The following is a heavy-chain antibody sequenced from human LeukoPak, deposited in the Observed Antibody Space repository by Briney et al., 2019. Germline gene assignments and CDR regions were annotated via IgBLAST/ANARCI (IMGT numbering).Heavy chain of an antibody. J-gene: IGHJ4*02. CDR3: ARATASGSYYGGFDY. V-gene: IGHV3-21*01. Sequence: GGSLRLSCAASGFTFSSYSMNWVRQAPGKGLEWVSSISSSSSYIYYADSVKGRFTISRDNAKNSLYLQMNSLRAEDTAVYCCARATASGSYYGGFDYWGQGTLVTVSS. CDR2: ISSSSSYI. CDR1: GFTFSSYS. D-gene: IGHD1-26*01.